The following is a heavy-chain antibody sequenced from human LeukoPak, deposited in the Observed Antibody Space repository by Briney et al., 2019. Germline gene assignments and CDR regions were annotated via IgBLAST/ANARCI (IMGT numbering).Heavy chain of an antibody. CDR3: ARTTYNDFWSGYIIRLPRYAFDI. Sequence: SETLSLTCTVSGGSISSYYWSWIRQPAGKGLEWIGRIYTSGSTNYNPSLKSRVTMSVDKSKNQFSLKLSSVTAADTAVYYCARTTYNDFWSGYIIRLPRYAFDIWGQGTMVTVSS. V-gene: IGHV4-4*07. CDR2: IYTSGST. D-gene: IGHD3-3*01. CDR1: GGSISSYY. J-gene: IGHJ3*02.